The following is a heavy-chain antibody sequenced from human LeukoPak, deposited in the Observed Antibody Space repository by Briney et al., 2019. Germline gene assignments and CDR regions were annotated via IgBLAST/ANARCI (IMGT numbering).Heavy chain of an antibody. D-gene: IGHD2-2*02. J-gene: IGHJ4*02. CDR1: GGSFSGYY. Sequence: PSETLSLTCAVYGGSFSGYYWSWIRQPPGKGLEWIGEINHSGSTNYNPSLKSRVTISVDTSKNQFSLKLSSVTAADTAVYYCARGRQVPAAITGSIVDYWGRGTLVTVSS. CDR3: ARGRQVPAAITGSIVDY. CDR2: INHSGST. V-gene: IGHV4-34*01.